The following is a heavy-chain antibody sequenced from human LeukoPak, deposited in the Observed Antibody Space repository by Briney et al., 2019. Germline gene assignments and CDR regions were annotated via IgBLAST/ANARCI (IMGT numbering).Heavy chain of an antibody. V-gene: IGHV4-39*07. D-gene: IGHD3-22*01. Sequence: SETLSLTCTVSGGSISSSSYYWGWIRQPPGKGVGWIGSIYYSGSTYYNPSLKSRVTISVDTSKNQFSLKLSSVTAADTAVYYCARAYYYDSSGYSYWYSDLWGRGTLVTVSS. J-gene: IGHJ2*01. CDR1: GGSISSSSYY. CDR2: IYYSGST. CDR3: ARAYYYDSSGYSYWYSDL.